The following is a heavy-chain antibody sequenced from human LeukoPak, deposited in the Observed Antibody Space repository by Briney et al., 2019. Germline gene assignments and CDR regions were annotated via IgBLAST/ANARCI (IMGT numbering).Heavy chain of an antibody. V-gene: IGHV3-7*03. CDR1: GFTFSSYA. CDR2: IKQDGSEK. CDR3: ARIASRPLLLNYYYYYGMDV. D-gene: IGHD2-15*01. Sequence: GGSLRLSCAASGFTFSSYAMSWVRQAPGKGLEWVANIKQDGSEKYYVDSVKGRFTISRDNAKNSLYLQMNSLRAEDTAVYYCARIASRPLLLNYYYYYGMDVWGQGTTVTVSS. J-gene: IGHJ6*02.